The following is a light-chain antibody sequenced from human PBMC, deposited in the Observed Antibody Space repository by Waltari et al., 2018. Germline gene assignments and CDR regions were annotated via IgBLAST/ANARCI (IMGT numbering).Light chain of an antibody. CDR3: QQYSNWPPYT. J-gene: IGKJ2*01. V-gene: IGKV3-15*01. CDR2: GAS. Sequence: ELVMTQSPATLSVSPGERATLSCRASQSVSSNLAWYQQKPGQAPRVLIYGASTRATGIPARFSGSGSGTEFTLTISSLQSEDFAFYYCQQYSNWPPYTFAQGTKLEIK. CDR1: QSVSSN.